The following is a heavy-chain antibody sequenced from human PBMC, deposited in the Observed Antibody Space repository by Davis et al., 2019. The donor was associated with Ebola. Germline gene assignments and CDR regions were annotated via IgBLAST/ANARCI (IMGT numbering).Heavy chain of an antibody. D-gene: IGHD2-2*03. Sequence: GESLKISCAASGFTFSSYAMHWVRQAPGKGLEWVSVIYSGGSTYYADSVKGRFTISRDNSKNTLYLQMNSLRAEDTAVYYCARDGHGSGLDYWGQGTLVTVSS. J-gene: IGHJ4*02. CDR2: IYSGGST. CDR1: GFTFSSYA. V-gene: IGHV3-53*01. CDR3: ARDGHGSGLDY.